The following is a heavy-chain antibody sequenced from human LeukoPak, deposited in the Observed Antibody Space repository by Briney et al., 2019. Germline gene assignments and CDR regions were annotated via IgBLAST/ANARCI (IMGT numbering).Heavy chain of an antibody. J-gene: IGHJ6*03. CDR2: INHSGST. CDR1: GGSFSGYY. V-gene: IGHV4-34*01. Sequence: PSETLSLTCAVYGGSFSGYYWSWIRQPPGKGLEWIGEINHSGSTNYNPSLKSRVTISVDTSKNQFSLKLSSVTAADTAVYYCARGWVTMVRGVRQGYMDVWGKGTTVTVSS. CDR3: ARGWVTMVRGVRQGYMDV. D-gene: IGHD3-10*01.